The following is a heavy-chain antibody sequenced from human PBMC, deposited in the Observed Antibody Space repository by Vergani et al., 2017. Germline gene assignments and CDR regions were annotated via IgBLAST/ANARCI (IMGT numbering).Heavy chain of an antibody. J-gene: IGHJ4*02. Sequence: QVQLVDSGGGLVKPGGSLRLSCAASGFTFSDYYMSWIRQAPGKGLEWVSYIRTSGSTIYYADSVKGRFTISRDNAKNSLYLQMNSLRAEDTAVYYCARCGGRITIFGVGTDRYDYWGQGTLVTVSS. CDR2: IRTSGSTI. CDR1: GFTFSDYY. D-gene: IGHD3-3*01. V-gene: IGHV3-11*01. CDR3: ARCGGRITIFGVGTDRYDY.